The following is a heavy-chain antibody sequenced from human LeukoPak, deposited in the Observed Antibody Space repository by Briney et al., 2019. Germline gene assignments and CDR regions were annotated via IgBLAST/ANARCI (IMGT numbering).Heavy chain of an antibody. J-gene: IGHJ4*02. CDR1: GGSISSYY. D-gene: IGHD3-3*01. CDR2: IYTSGST. CDR3: AREYDFWSGYPGFDY. V-gene: IGHV4-4*07. Sequence: SETLSLTCTVSGGSISSYYWSWIRQPAGKGLEWIGRIYTSGSTNYNPSLKSRVTMSVDTPKNQFSLKLSSVTAADTAVYYCAREYDFWSGYPGFDYWGQGTLVTVSS.